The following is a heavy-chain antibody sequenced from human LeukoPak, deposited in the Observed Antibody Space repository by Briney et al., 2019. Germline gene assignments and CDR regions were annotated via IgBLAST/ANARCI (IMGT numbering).Heavy chain of an antibody. D-gene: IGHD3-22*01. V-gene: IGHV4-39*01. J-gene: IGHJ4*02. CDR2: IYYRGNT. CDR1: GDSISSYNYF. CDR3: ARASSDYYWDFDY. Sequence: KPSETLSLICTVSGDSISSYNYFWGWIRQPPGKGLEWVGSIYYRGNTYYNPSLKSRVTLSADTSKNQFSLKVTSVTAADTAVYYCARASSDYYWDFDYWGQGALVTVSS.